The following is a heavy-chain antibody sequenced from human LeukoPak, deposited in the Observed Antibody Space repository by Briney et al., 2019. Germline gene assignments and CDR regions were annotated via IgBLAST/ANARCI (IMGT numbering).Heavy chain of an antibody. CDR3: ATDGAHIVVAGFDY. Sequence: ASVKVSCKVSGYTRTELSMHWVRQAPGKGLVGMGGFDPEDGETIYAQKFQGRVTMTEDTSTDTAYMELSSLRSEDTAVYYCATDGAHIVVAGFDYWGQGTLVTVSS. V-gene: IGHV1-24*01. D-gene: IGHD2-21*01. J-gene: IGHJ4*02. CDR2: FDPEDGET. CDR1: GYTRTELS.